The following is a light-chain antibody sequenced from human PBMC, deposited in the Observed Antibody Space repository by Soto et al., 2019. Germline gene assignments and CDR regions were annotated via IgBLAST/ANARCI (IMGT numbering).Light chain of an antibody. V-gene: IGLV2-23*02. CDR1: SSNVGSYKL. CDR2: EVN. CDR3: CSYVGATTDV. J-gene: IGLJ1*01. Sequence: QSALTQPASVSGSPGQSITISCTGTSSNVGSYKLVSWYQQHPGKAPKLMIFEVNKRPSGVSNRFSGSKSGNTASLTISGLQAEDEAEYYCCSYVGATTDVFGSGTKVTVL.